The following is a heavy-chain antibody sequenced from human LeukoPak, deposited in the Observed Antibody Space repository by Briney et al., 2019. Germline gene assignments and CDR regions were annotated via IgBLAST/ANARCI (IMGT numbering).Heavy chain of an antibody. Sequence: GGSLRLSCAASGFTFSDYYMTWIRQAPGKGLECLSYIATNGFTYYADSVKGRFTISRDNSKNTVDLQMNSLGAEDTAVYYCAKKSAGTLDDWGQGTLVTVSS. CDR2: IATNGFT. J-gene: IGHJ4*02. CDR1: GFTFSDYY. D-gene: IGHD6-13*01. V-gene: IGHV3-11*03. CDR3: AKKSAGTLDD.